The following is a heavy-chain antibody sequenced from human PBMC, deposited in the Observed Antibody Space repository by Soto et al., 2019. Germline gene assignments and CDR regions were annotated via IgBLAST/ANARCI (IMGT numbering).Heavy chain of an antibody. CDR3: ARAAYYYDSSGYYSNWFDP. CDR2: INAGNGNT. CDR1: GYTFTSYA. D-gene: IGHD3-22*01. Sequence: ASVKVSCKASGYTFTSYAMHWVRQAPGQRLEWMGWINAGNGNTKYSQKFQGRVTITRDTSASTAYMELSSLRSEDTAVYYCARAAYYYDSSGYYSNWFDPWGQGTLVTVSS. J-gene: IGHJ5*02. V-gene: IGHV1-3*01.